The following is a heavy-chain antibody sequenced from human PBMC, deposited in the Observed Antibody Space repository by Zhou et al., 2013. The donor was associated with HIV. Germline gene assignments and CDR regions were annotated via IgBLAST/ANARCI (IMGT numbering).Heavy chain of an antibody. CDR3: ARDLGHCGDDCYLNWFDP. J-gene: IGHJ5*02. CDR1: GDPISSGNYY. D-gene: IGHD2-21*01. CDR2: MDTIGRA. V-gene: IGHV4-61*09. Sequence: QVQLQESGPGLVKPSQTLSLTCTVSGDPISSGNYYWNWIRQPAGKGLEWIGHMDTIGRANYNASLKSRVTISIDTSKNQFSLELSSVTAADTAIYYCARDLGHCGDDCYLNWFDPWGPGNPGHRLL.